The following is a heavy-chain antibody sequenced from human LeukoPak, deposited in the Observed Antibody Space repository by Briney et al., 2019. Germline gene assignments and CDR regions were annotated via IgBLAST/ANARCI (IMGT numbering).Heavy chain of an antibody. Sequence: SETLSLTCTVSGGSISSYYWSWIRQPPGKGLEWIGYIYYSGSTNYNPSLKSRVTISVDTSKNQFSLKLSSVTAADTAVYYCARSGIAVAVGPSPYYNWFDPWGQGTLVTVSS. CDR3: ARSGIAVAVGPSPYYNWFDP. D-gene: IGHD6-19*01. V-gene: IGHV4-59*08. J-gene: IGHJ5*02. CDR1: GGSISSYY. CDR2: IYYSGST.